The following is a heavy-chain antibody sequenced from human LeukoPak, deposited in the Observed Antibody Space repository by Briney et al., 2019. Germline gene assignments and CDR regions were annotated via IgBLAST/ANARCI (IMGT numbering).Heavy chain of an antibody. CDR1: GGSISSYN. CDR2: IYTSGST. J-gene: IGHJ4*02. D-gene: IGHD6-13*01. V-gene: IGHV4-4*07. CDR3: ARGGYSSSWPFDY. Sequence: SETLSLTCTVSGGSISSYNWSWIRQPAGRGLEWIGRIYTSGSTNYNPSLKSGVTMSVDTSKNQVSLKLRSLTAADTGVYYCARGGYSSSWPFDYWGQGTLVTVPA.